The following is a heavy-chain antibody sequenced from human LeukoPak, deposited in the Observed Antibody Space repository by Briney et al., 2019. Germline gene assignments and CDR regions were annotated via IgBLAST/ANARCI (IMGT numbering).Heavy chain of an antibody. D-gene: IGHD3-10*01. CDR3: AIYGSGDVLDY. Sequence: GASVKVSCKASGYTFTDYYMHWVRQAPGQGLEWMGRINPNSGGTDYAQKFQGRVTVTRDTSITTAYMELSRLRSDDTAVYYFAIYGSGDVLDYWGQGTLVTVSS. CDR1: GYTFTDYY. V-gene: IGHV1-2*06. J-gene: IGHJ4*02. CDR2: INPNSGGT.